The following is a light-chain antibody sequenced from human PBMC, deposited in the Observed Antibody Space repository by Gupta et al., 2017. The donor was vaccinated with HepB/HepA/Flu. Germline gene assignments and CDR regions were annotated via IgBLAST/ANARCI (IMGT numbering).Light chain of an antibody. CDR1: QSISKY. J-gene: IGKJ4*01. CDR3: QQSYSIPLT. Sequence: DIQMTQSPSSLSASVGDRVTITCRASQSISKYLNWYQQRPGRPPKIIIYGASSLQSGVPSRFSGSGSGTDFTLTINSLQPEDFATYYCQQSYSIPLTFGGGTKVEIK. CDR2: GAS. V-gene: IGKV1-39*01.